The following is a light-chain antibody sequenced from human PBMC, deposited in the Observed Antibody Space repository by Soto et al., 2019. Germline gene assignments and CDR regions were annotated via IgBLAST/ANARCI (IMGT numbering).Light chain of an antibody. CDR2: GAS. CDR1: QSVSSSY. J-gene: IGKJ2*01. CDR3: QQYGSSPYT. V-gene: IGKV3-20*01. Sequence: EIVLTQSPGTLSLSPGERATLSCRASQSVSSSYLAWYQQKPAQAPSILIYGASSTATGVPDSFSGSGSGTDFTLTIIRLEAEDFSLCYCQQYGSSPYTFGQGTKLEIK.